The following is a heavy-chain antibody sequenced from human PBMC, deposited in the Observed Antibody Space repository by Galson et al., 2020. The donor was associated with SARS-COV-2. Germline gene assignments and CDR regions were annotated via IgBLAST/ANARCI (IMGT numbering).Heavy chain of an antibody. CDR3: ARGLVVTAITANWFDP. CDR2: INHSGST. Sequence: SETLSLTCAVYGGSFSGYYWSWIRQPPGQGLEWIGEINHSGSTNYNPSLKSRVTISVDTSKNQFSLKLSSVTAADTAVYYCARGLVVTAITANWFDPWGQGTLVTVSS. V-gene: IGHV4-34*01. CDR1: GGSFSGYY. J-gene: IGHJ5*02. D-gene: IGHD2-21*02.